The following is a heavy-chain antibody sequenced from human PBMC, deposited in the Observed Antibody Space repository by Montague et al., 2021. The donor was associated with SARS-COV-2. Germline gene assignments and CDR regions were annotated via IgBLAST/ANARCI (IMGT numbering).Heavy chain of an antibody. CDR2: IDWDDDK. Sequence: PALVKPTQTLTLTCTFSGFSLSTSGVGVGWIRQPPGKALEWLARIDWDDDKYYSTSLKTRLTISKNTSKNQVVLTMTNMDPLDTATYYCARISYGSRMGFDYWGQGTLVTVSS. V-gene: IGHV2-70*11. D-gene: IGHD3-10*01. CDR1: GFSLSTSGVG. CDR3: ARISYGSRMGFDY. J-gene: IGHJ4*02.